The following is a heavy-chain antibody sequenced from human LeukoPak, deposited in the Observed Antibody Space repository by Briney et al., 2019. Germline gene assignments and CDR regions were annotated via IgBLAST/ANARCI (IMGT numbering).Heavy chain of an antibody. V-gene: IGHV3-23*01. CDR2: ISGSGGST. Sequence: GGSLRLSCAASGFTFSSYAMSWVRQAPGKGLEWVSAISGSGGSTYYADSVKGRFTISRDNSKNTLYLQMNSLRAEDTAVYYCAKEYYDVLTGSYYFDYWGQGTLVTVSS. CDR1: GFTFSSYA. J-gene: IGHJ4*02. D-gene: IGHD3-9*01. CDR3: AKEYYDVLTGSYYFDY.